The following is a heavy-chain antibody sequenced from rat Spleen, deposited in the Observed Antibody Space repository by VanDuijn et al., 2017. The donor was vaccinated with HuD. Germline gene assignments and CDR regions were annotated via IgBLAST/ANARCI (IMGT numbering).Heavy chain of an antibody. J-gene: IGHJ3*01. V-gene: IGHV2-13*01. CDR1: GFSLSNYG. CDR2: IWGNGSP. CDR3: ARADIGAISLGNWFAY. Sequence: QVQLKESGPGLVQPSQTLSLTCTVSGFSLSNYGVIWVRQPPGKGLEWMGVIWGNGSPNYNSALKSRLSISRDTSKSQVYLKMNSLQTEDTATYYCARADIGAISLGNWFAYWGQGTLVTVSS. D-gene: IGHD1-2*01.